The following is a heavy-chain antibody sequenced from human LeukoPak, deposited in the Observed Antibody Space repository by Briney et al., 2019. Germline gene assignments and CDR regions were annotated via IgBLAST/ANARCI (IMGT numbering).Heavy chain of an antibody. CDR2: ISWNSGSI. Sequence: SGGSLRLSCAASGFTFDDYAMHWVRQAPGKGLEWVSGISWNSGSIGYADSVKGRFTISRDNAQNSLYLQMNSLRAEDTAFYYCAKDMGVYGYRFDPWGQGTLVTVSS. CDR3: AKDMGVYGYRFDP. CDR1: GFTFDDYA. V-gene: IGHV3-9*01. J-gene: IGHJ5*02. D-gene: IGHD5-18*01.